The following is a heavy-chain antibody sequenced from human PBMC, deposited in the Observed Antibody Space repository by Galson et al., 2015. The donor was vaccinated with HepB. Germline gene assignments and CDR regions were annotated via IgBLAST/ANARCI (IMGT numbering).Heavy chain of an antibody. CDR3: ARGGSGSYFSAFDI. Sequence: SVKVSCKASGGTFSSYAISWVRQAPGQGLEWMGGIIPIFGTANYAQKFQGRVTITADESTSTAYMELSSLRSEDTAVYYCARGGSGSYFSAFDIWGQGTMVTVSS. CDR1: GGTFSSYA. CDR2: IIPIFGTA. V-gene: IGHV1-69*13. D-gene: IGHD1-26*01. J-gene: IGHJ3*02.